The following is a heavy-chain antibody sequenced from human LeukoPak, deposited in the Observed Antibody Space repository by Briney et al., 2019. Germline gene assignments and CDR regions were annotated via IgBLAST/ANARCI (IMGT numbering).Heavy chain of an antibody. J-gene: IGHJ3*02. CDR2: IFYTESA. D-gene: IGHD3-16*01. V-gene: IGHV4-59*01. Sequence: PSETLSLTCTVSGASITSYYWSWIRQPPGKGLECIGYIFYTESANYNPSLKSRVTISVDTSKNQFSLKLTSVIAADTAVYYCARDRLSLGAFDIWGPGTTVIVSS. CDR1: GASITSYY. CDR3: ARDRLSLGAFDI.